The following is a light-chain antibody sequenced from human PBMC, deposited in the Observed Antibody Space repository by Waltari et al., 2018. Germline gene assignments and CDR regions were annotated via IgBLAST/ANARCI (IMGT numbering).Light chain of an antibody. Sequence: QSALTQPPSASGSPGHSLTISCTGTSRDVGCYNFFSWYQQHPGKVPKLMIYDVSKRPSGVPDRFSGSKSGNTASLTVSGLQAGDEADYYCSSYAGSNNVFGTGTKVTVL. J-gene: IGLJ1*01. CDR3: SSYAGSNNV. CDR2: DVS. CDR1: SRDVGCYNF. V-gene: IGLV2-8*01.